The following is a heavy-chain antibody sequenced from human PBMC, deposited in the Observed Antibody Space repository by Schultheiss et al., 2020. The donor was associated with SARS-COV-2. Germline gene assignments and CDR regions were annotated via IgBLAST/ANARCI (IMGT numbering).Heavy chain of an antibody. Sequence: GGSLRLSCAASEFTFSSYAMSWVRRAPGEGLEWVSAISASGASTYYADSVKGRFTISRDNSKNTLYLQMDSLRAEDTAIYYCAKPTKYTSSSGFDYWGHGTLVTVSS. D-gene: IGHD6-6*01. V-gene: IGHV3-23*01. CDR3: AKPTKYTSSSGFDY. J-gene: IGHJ4*01. CDR2: ISASGAST. CDR1: EFTFSSYA.